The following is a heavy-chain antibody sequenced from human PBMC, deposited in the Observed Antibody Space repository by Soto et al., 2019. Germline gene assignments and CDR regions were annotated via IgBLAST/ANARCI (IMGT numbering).Heavy chain of an antibody. Sequence: ASVKVSCKASGYTFTGYYMHWVRQAPGQGLEWMGWINPNSGGTNYAQKFQGWVTMTRDTSISTAYMELSRLRSDDTAVYYCARGDPPLYCSSTSCLGVWFDPWGQGTLVTVSS. CDR2: INPNSGGT. V-gene: IGHV1-2*04. D-gene: IGHD2-2*01. CDR1: GYTFTGYY. CDR3: ARGDPPLYCSSTSCLGVWFDP. J-gene: IGHJ5*02.